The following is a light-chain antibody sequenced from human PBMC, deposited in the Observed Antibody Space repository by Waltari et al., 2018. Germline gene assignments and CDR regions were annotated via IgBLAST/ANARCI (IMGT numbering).Light chain of an antibody. CDR1: QSISGSW. J-gene: IGKJ4*01. V-gene: IGKV3-20*01. CDR3: QQYDASSVT. CDR2: GAS. Sequence: EIVLTQSAGTLSLSPGERATLSCRASQSISGSWLAWYQQKPGQAPRLLMYGASSRATAIPDRFSGSGSGTDFTLTISRLEPEDFAVYYCQQYDASSVTFGGGTKVEIK.